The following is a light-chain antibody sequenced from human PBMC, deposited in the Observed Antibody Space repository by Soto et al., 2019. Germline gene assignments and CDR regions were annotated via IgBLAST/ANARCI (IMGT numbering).Light chain of an antibody. J-gene: IGKJ4*01. Sequence: IVLIQSPATLSLSPGEIATLSCRASQSVNSNLAWYQQNPCQAPRLLIFDASNRATGIPARFSGSGSGTDFTITISSLETEAFAVYYCQQHSNWPLTLGRGNKVEIK. CDR2: DAS. CDR3: QQHSNWPLT. V-gene: IGKV3-11*01. CDR1: QSVNSN.